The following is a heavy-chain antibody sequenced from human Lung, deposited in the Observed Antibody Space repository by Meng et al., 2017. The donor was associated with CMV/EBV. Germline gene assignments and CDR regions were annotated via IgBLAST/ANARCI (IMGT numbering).Heavy chain of an antibody. J-gene: IGHJ5*02. CDR3: ARGSYFDFWSGSRLDP. Sequence: ASVXVSXKPSGYTFSAYYIHWVRQAPGQGLDYMGWINPNNGDTNYAQNFKGRVTFIKDTSISTAYMELSRLRYDDTAVYYCARGSYFDFWSGSRLDPWGQGTXVTGSS. CDR2: INPNNGDT. D-gene: IGHD3-3*01. V-gene: IGHV1-2*02. CDR1: GYTFSAYY.